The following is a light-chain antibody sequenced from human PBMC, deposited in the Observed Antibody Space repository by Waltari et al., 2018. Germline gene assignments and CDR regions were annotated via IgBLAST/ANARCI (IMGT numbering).Light chain of an antibody. CDR2: WAS. CDR1: RSVLDYSNNRNR. J-gene: IGKJ2*01. V-gene: IGKV4-1*01. Sequence: DIVMTQSPDSLAVSLGERATINCESSRSVLDYSNNRNRLAWYQQKPGPSPKLLIYWASTRESGVPARFTGSGSGTDFTLTISSLQAEDVAVYYCHQYYSIPYTFGPGTKLEIK. CDR3: HQYYSIPYT.